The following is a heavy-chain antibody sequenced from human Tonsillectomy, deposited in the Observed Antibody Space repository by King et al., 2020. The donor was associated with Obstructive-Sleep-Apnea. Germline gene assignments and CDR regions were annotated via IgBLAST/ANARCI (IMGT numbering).Heavy chain of an antibody. CDR2: ICHSGSA. J-gene: IGHJ4*02. Sequence: LQLQESGPGLVKPSETLSLTCTVSGYSISSGYCWGWIRQPPGKGLEWIGNICHSGSAYYNPSLKSRITLSVDTSKNQFSLTLSSVTAADTAVYYCARDRYYTDGVWYRGPGYWGQGTLVIVSS. CDR3: ARDRYYTDGVWYRGPGY. CDR1: GYSISSGYC. D-gene: IGHD2-8*01. V-gene: IGHV4-38-2*02.